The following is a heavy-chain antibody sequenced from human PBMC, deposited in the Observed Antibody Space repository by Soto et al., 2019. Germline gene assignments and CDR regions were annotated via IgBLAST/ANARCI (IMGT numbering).Heavy chain of an antibody. CDR3: AKGKSTGDIDWFDP. CDR1: GFTLQNYA. CDR2: LIGGHYGT. J-gene: IGHJ5*02. V-gene: IGHV3-23*01. D-gene: IGHD3-10*01. Sequence: GGSLRLSCTASGFTLQNYAMAWVRQAPGKGLEWVSTLIGGHYGTAYSYAVKGRFTVSRDNSKNCLYLQMNSLGVEDTAMYFCAKGKSTGDIDWFDPWGQGSLVTVSS.